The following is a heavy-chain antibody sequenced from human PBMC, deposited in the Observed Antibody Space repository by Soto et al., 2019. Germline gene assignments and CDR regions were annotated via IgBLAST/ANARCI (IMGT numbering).Heavy chain of an antibody. CDR2: IYPGDSDT. J-gene: IGHJ6*03. CDR3: SRHSPPVTTGYYYYYYMDV. D-gene: IGHD4-17*01. Sequence: GESLKISCKGSGYSFTSCWIGWVRQMPGKGLEWMGIIYPGDSDTRYSPSFQGQVTISADKSISTAYLQWSSLKASDTAMYYCSRHSPPVTTGYYYYYYMDVWGKGTTVTVSS. V-gene: IGHV5-51*01. CDR1: GYSFTSCW.